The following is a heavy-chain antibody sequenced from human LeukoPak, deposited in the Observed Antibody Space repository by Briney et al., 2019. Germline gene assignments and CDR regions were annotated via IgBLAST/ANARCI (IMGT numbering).Heavy chain of an antibody. J-gene: IGHJ4*02. V-gene: IGHV4-59*11. CDR2: ISDSGST. D-gene: IGHD3-22*01. CDR3: ARGYDSSAYYPFNY. Sequence: SETLSLTCVVPGGSLSTHHWSWIRQSPGRGLEWIGYISDSGSTNYSPSLKSRVTISVDTSKNQFSLMLSSVTAADTAVYYCARGYDSSAYYPFNYWGQGTLVTVSS. CDR1: GGSLSTHH.